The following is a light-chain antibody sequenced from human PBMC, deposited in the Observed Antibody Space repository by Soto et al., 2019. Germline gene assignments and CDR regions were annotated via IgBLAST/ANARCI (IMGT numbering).Light chain of an antibody. CDR3: QQYNNWPRG. CDR1: QSVSSN. J-gene: IGKJ1*01. CDR2: GAS. Sequence: EIVMTQSPATLSVSPGERATLSCRASQSVSSNLAWYQQXXXXAPRLLIYGASTRATGIPARFSGSGSGTEFTLTISSLQSEDFAVYYCQQYNNWPRGFGQGTKVEIK. V-gene: IGKV3-15*01.